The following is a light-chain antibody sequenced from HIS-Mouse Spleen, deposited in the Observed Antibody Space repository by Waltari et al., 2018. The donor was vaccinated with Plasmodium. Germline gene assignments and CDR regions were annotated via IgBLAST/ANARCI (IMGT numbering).Light chain of an antibody. J-gene: IGLJ3*02. V-gene: IGLV3-10*01. CDR1: SLPNKS. Sequence: SYELTQPPSVSVSPGQTARITCPGVSLPNKSASWYQQKSGQAPVLVIYEDSKRPSGIPERFSGSSSGTMATLTISGAQVEDEADYYCYSTDSSGNHRVFGGGTKLTVL. CDR3: YSTDSSGNHRV. CDR2: EDS.